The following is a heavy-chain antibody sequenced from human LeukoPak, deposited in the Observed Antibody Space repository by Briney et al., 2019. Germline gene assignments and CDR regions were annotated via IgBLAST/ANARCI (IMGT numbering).Heavy chain of an antibody. CDR2: ISYDGSNK. CDR3: AKGDWGGPGSYLWY. J-gene: IGHJ4*02. V-gene: IGHV3-30*18. D-gene: IGHD3-10*01. CDR1: GFTFSSYG. Sequence: GGSLRLSCAASGFTFSSYGMHWVRQAPGKGLEWVAVISYDGSNKYYADSVKGRFTISRDNSKNTLYLQMNSLRAEDTAVYYCAKGDWGGPGSYLWYWGQGTLVTVSS.